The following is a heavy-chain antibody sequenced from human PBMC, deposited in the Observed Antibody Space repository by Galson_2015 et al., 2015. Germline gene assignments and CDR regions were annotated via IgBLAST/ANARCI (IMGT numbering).Heavy chain of an antibody. V-gene: IGHV3-49*03. Sequence: SLRLSCAASGFTFGDYAMSWFRQAPGKGLEWVGFIRSKAYGGTTEYAASVKGRFTISRDDSKSIAYLQMNSLKTEDTAVYYCTRSWDVVVVAATPSLSYYYYGMDVWGRGTTVTVSS. CDR3: TRSWDVVVVAATPSLSYYYYGMDV. J-gene: IGHJ6*02. CDR2: IRSKAYGGTT. D-gene: IGHD2-15*01. CDR1: GFTFGDYA.